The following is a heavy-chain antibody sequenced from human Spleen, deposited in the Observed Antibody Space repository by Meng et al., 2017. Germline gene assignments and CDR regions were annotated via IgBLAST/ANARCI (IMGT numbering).Heavy chain of an antibody. D-gene: IGHD2-15*01. V-gene: IGHV3-21*04. CDR2: ISSSSSYI. CDR3: AKGVVVVVAATNHHRAFDI. CDR1: GFTFSSYS. J-gene: IGHJ3*02. Sequence: GESLKISCAASGFTFSSYSMNWVRQAPGKGLEWVSSISSSSSYIYYADSVKGRFTISRDNAKNSLYLQMNSLRAEDTAVYYCAKGVVVVVAATNHHRAFDIWGQGTLVTVSS.